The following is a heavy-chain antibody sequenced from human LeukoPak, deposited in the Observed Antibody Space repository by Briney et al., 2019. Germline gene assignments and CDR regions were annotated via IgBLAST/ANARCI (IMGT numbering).Heavy chain of an antibody. CDR3: AREATVTTD. V-gene: IGHV4-4*07. D-gene: IGHD4-11*01. CDR1: GVSISSYY. Sequence: SETLSLTCTVSGVSISSYYWSWIRQPAGKGLEWIGRIYTSGSTNYKPSLNSRVTMSVDTSKKQFSLKLSSVTAVDTAVYYCAREATVTTDWGQGTLVTVSS. CDR2: IYTSGST. J-gene: IGHJ4*02.